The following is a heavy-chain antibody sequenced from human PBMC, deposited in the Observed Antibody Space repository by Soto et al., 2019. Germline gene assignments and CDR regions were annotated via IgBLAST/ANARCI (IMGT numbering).Heavy chain of an antibody. Sequence: EVHLLESGGGLVQPGGPLRLSCAASGFTFSNYAMNWVRQAPGKGLEWVSVISGGGDSTYYADSVKGRFIISRDNSKNTLFLQVNTLRAEDTAVYYCAKDQVPVYYYDSRGTFDYWGQGTLVTVSS. J-gene: IGHJ4*02. V-gene: IGHV3-23*01. D-gene: IGHD3-22*01. CDR2: ISGGGDST. CDR1: GFTFSNYA. CDR3: AKDQVPVYYYDSRGTFDY.